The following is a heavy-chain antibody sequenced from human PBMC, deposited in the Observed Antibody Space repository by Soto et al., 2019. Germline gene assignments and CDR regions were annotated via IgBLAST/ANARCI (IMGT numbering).Heavy chain of an antibody. CDR3: ANWGDSGYESYYYYYMDV. V-gene: IGHV2-5*01. CDR2: IYWYDDK. D-gene: IGHD5-12*01. CDR1: GFSLSTSGVG. J-gene: IGHJ6*03. Sequence: QITLKESGPTLGKPTQHLTLTCTASGFSLSTSGVGVGCIRQPPRKALEWLALIYWYDDKRYSPSMKIRLTITKDSSKNQVVLTMTNMDPVDTATYYCANWGDSGYESYYYYYMDVWGKGPTVTVSS.